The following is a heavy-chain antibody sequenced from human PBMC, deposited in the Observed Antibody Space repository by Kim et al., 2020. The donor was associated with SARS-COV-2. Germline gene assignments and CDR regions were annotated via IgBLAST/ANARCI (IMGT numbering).Heavy chain of an antibody. V-gene: IGHV4-61*02. Sequence: SETLSLTCSVSGGAVRIGDYYWSWIRQSAEKGLEWIGRIYTTESPNYNPSFKSRVTISIDASKNQFSLKVDSVTAADTAFYYCARVSSSYHWSDRKYYFNVDIWGLGTTVIVSS. J-gene: IGHJ6*02. CDR3: ARVSSSYHWSDRKYYFNVDI. D-gene: IGHD1-1*01. CDR2: IYTTESP. CDR1: GGAVRIGDYY.